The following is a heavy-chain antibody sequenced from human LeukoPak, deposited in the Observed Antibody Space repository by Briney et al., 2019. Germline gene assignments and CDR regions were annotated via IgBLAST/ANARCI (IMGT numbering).Heavy chain of an antibody. CDR1: GFTFSSYA. CDR2: ISGSGGST. J-gene: IGHJ5*02. CDR3: AKALSYYYGSGSGGWFDP. V-gene: IGHV3-23*01. Sequence: GGSLRLSCAASGFTFSSYAMSWVRQAPGKVLEWVSAISGSGGSTYYADSVKGRFTISRDNSKNTRYLQMNSLRAEDTAVYYCAKALSYYYGSGSGGWFDPWGQGTLVTVSS. D-gene: IGHD3-10*01.